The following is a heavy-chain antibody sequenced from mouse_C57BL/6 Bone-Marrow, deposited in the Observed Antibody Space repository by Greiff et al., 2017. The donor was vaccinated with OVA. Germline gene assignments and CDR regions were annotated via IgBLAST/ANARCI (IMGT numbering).Heavy chain of an antibody. CDR3: ARDERLDY. V-gene: IGHV7-1*01. Sequence: EVKLVESGGGLVQSGRSLRLSCATSGFTFSDFYMEWVRQAPGKGLEWIAASRNKANDYTTEYSASVKGRFIVSRDTSQSILYLQMHALRAEDTAIYYCARDERLDYWGQGTTLTVSS. J-gene: IGHJ2*01. CDR1: GFTFSDFY. CDR2: SRNKANDYTT.